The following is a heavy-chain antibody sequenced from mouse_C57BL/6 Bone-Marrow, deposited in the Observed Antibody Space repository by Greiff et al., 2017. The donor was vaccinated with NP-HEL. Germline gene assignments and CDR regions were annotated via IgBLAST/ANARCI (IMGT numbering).Heavy chain of an antibody. CDR3: ARDGNGPYYYGSPLFDY. CDR2: INYDGSST. V-gene: IGHV5-16*01. D-gene: IGHD1-1*01. CDR1: GFTFSDYY. J-gene: IGHJ2*01. Sequence: EVMLVESEGGLVQPGSSMKLSCTASGFTFSDYYMAWVRQVPEKGLEWVANINYDGSSTYYLDSLKSRFIISRDNAKNILYLQMSSLKSEDTATYYCARDGNGPYYYGSPLFDYWGQGTTLTVSS.